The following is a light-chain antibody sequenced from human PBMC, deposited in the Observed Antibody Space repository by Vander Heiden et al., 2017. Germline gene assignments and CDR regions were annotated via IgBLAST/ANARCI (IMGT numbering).Light chain of an antibody. J-gene: IGKJ1*01. CDR3: QQYNNWPQRT. V-gene: IGKV3-15*01. Sequence: EIVMTQSPATLSVSPGERATLSCRASQSVSSNLAWYQQKPGQAPRLLIYGASTRATGIPARFSGSGYGTEFTLTISSLQSEDFAVYYCQQYNNWPQRTFGQGTKVEIK. CDR1: QSVSSN. CDR2: GAS.